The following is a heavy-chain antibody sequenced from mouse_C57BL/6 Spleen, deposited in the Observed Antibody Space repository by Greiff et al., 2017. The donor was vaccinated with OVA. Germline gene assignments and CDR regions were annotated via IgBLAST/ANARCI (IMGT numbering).Heavy chain of an antibody. CDR1: GISIPTGLYR. CDR3: ARCYGSSFYWYFDV. Sequence: VQLQQSGPGLVKPSQTVFLTCTVTGISIPTGLYRWSWIRQFPGNKLEWKGYIYYSGTILYNPSLTSRTTITRDTPKNQFFLEMNSLTAEDTATYYCARCYGSSFYWYFDVWGTGTTVTVSS. CDR2: IYYSGTI. J-gene: IGHJ1*03. V-gene: IGHV3-5*01. D-gene: IGHD1-1*01.